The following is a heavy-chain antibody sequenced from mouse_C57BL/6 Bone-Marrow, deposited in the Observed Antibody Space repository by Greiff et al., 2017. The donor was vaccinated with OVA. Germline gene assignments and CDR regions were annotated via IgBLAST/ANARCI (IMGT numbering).Heavy chain of an antibody. J-gene: IGHJ1*03. CDR1: GYTFTSYW. D-gene: IGHD1-1*01. Sequence: VQLQQPGAELVKPGASVKMSCKASGYTFTSYWITWVKPRPGQGLEWIGDIYPGSGSTNYNEKFKSKATLTVDTSSSTAYMQLSSLTSEDSAVYYCARFITAVSWYFDVWGTGTTVTVSS. V-gene: IGHV1-55*01. CDR2: IYPGSGST. CDR3: ARFITAVSWYFDV.